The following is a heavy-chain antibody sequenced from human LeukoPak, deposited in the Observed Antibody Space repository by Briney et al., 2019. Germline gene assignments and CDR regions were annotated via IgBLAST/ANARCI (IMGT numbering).Heavy chain of an antibody. CDR2: IYHSGST. D-gene: IGHD3-22*01. CDR3: ARDPYYYDSSGYPHYFDY. V-gene: IGHV4-38-2*02. Sequence: SETLSLTCAVSGYSISSGYYWGWIRQPPGKGLEWIGSIYHSGSTYYNPSLKSRVTISVDTSKNQFSLKLSSVTAADTAVYYCARDPYYYDSSGYPHYFDYWGQGALVTVSS. CDR1: GYSISSGYY. J-gene: IGHJ4*02.